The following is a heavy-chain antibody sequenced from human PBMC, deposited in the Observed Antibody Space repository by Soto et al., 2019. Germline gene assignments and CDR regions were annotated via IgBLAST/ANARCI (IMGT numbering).Heavy chain of an antibody. V-gene: IGHV1-18*01. CDR1: DYTFTRYG. CDR2: ISDYNGDT. CDR3: AKNGQPPYYYYGLDV. Sequence: ASVKVSCKASDYTFTRYGISWVRQAPGQGLEWMGWISDYNGDTNYAQKFQGRVSMTIDTSTTTAYMELRSLRSDDTAVYYCAKNGQPPYYYYGLDVWGQGTKVTVSS. J-gene: IGHJ6*02. D-gene: IGHD2-8*01.